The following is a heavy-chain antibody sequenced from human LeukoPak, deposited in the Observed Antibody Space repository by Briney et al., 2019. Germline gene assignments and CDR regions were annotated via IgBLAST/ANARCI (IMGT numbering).Heavy chain of an antibody. D-gene: IGHD5-18*01. CDR1: GFTFSSYG. CDR2: IWYDGSNK. J-gene: IGHJ4*02. CDR3: AKDRGYSYGTGHFDY. V-gene: IGHV3-33*06. Sequence: PGRSLRLSCAASGFTFSSYGMHWVRQAPGKGLEWVAVIWYDGSNKYYADSVKGRFTISRDNSKNTLYLQTNSLRAEDTAVYYCAKDRGYSYGTGHFDYWGQGTLVTVSS.